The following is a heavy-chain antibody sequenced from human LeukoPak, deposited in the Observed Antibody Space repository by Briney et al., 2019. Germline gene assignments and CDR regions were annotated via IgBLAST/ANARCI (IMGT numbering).Heavy chain of an antibody. CDR2: ISLHNGNT. CDR1: GYTFNRYG. J-gene: IGHJ4*02. V-gene: IGHV1-18*01. Sequence: ASVKVSCKASGYTFNRYGITWVRQAPGQGLEWMGWISLHNGNTMYAQKFQGRVTMTTDTATRTAYMELRSLRSDDTAVYYCARRSGSLDLLGYWGQGTLVTVSS. CDR3: ARRSGSLDLLGY. D-gene: IGHD1-26*01.